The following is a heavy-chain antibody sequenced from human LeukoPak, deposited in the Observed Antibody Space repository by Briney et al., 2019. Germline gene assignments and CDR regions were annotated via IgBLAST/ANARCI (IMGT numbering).Heavy chain of an antibody. CDR1: GITLSVYW. J-gene: IGHJ2*01. D-gene: IGHD2-8*02. CDR2: IRQDGDEK. Sequence: GGSLRLSCAASGITLSVYWMSWVRQAPGMGLEWVGNIRQDGDEKFYADSVRGRFTISRDNAKNSLYLHLNSLRAEDTAIYYCARVRTEWYIDLWGRGTLVTVSP. V-gene: IGHV3-7*01. CDR3: ARVRTEWYIDL.